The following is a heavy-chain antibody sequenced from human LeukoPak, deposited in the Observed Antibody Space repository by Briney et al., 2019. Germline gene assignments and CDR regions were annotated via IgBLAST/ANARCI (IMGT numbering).Heavy chain of an antibody. Sequence: GGSLRLSCAASGFTFSSYAMSWVRQAPGKGLEWVSAISGSGGSTYYADSVKGRFTISRDNSKNTLYLQMNSLRAEDTAVYYCAKYEGGGGYSYGYGYYYYMDVWGKGTTVTVSS. V-gene: IGHV3-23*01. CDR2: ISGSGGST. D-gene: IGHD5-18*01. CDR3: AKYEGGGGYSYGYGYYYYMDV. J-gene: IGHJ6*03. CDR1: GFTFSSYA.